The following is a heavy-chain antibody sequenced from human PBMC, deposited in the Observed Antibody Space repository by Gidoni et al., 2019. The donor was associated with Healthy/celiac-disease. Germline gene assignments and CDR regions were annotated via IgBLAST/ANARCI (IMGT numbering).Heavy chain of an antibody. V-gene: IGHV3-7*01. CDR2: IKQDGSEK. Sequence: EVQLVESGGGLVQPGGSLRLSCAASGFTFSRYWMSWVRQAPGKGLEWVANIKQDGSEKYYVDSVKGRFTISRDNAKNSLYLQMNSLRAEDTAVYYCASVLRFLEWVPWGLDALDIWGQGTMVTVSS. J-gene: IGHJ3*02. D-gene: IGHD3-3*01. CDR3: ASVLRFLEWVPWGLDALDI. CDR1: GFTFSRYW.